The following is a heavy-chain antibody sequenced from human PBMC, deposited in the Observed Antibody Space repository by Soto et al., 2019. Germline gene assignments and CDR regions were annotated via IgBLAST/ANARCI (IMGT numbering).Heavy chain of an antibody. V-gene: IGHV4-30-2*01. CDR1: GASITFGGYS. CDR3: ARGGGSDSFDY. J-gene: IGHJ4*02. CDR2: ITHLETT. Sequence: QLQLHESGSGLVKPSQTLSLTCTVSGASITFGGYSWSWIRQTQGKVLEWIGYITHLETTFYNPAFESRITLSIDRAKNQCSLKLHSMSAADRAVYFCARGGGSDSFDYWGQGILVNVSS. D-gene: IGHD1-26*01.